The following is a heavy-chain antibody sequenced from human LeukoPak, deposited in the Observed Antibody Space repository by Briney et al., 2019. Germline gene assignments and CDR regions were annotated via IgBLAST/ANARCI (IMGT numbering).Heavy chain of an antibody. CDR3: ASGRGVLMMFAIDAWDY. CDR1: GYTFTVYY. V-gene: IGHV1-2*02. CDR2: INPNSGGT. D-gene: IGHD2-8*01. J-gene: IGHJ4*02. Sequence: GASVSVSFKASGYTFTVYYMHWVRQAPGQGLEWMGWINPNSGGTNYAQNFQGRVTMTRDTSISTAYMELSRLRSDDTAMYYCASGRGVLMMFAIDAWDYWGQGTLVTVSS.